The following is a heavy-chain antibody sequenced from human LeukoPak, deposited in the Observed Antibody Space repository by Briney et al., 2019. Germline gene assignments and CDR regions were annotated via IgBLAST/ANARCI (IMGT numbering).Heavy chain of an antibody. D-gene: IGHD1-14*01. CDR2: IYYSGST. J-gene: IGHJ4*02. V-gene: IGHV4-39*01. CDR1: GGSISSNSYY. Sequence: PSETLSLTCTVSGGSISSNSYYWGWLRQPPGKGLEWIGSIYYSGSTYYNPSLKSRVTISVDTSKNQFSLKLSSVTATDTAVYYCARRPITGYFDYWGQGTLVTVSS. CDR3: ARRPITGYFDY.